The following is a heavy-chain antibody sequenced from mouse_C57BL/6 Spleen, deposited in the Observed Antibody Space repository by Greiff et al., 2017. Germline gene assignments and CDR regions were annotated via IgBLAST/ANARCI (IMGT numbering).Heavy chain of an antibody. CDR2: ISDGGSYT. D-gene: IGHD1-1*02. CDR3: ARDGPYYGNYAMDY. J-gene: IGHJ4*01. Sequence: LVESGGGLVKPGGSLKLSCAASGFTFSSYAMSWVRQTPEKRLEWVATISDGGSYTYYPDNVKGRFTISRDNAKNNLYLQMSHLKSEDTAMYYCARDGPYYGNYAMDYWGQGTSVTVSS. V-gene: IGHV5-4*01. CDR1: GFTFSSYA.